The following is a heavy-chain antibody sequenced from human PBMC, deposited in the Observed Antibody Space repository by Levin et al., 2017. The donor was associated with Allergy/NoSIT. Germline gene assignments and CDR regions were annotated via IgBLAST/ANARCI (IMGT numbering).Heavy chain of an antibody. CDR2: ISYDGSNK. CDR3: ANGRHESYDILTGYYDSDAFDI. V-gene: IGHV3-30*18. J-gene: IGHJ3*02. Sequence: PGGSLRLSCAASRLTFSSYAMHWVRQAPGKGLEWVAVISYDGSNKHYADSVKGRFTISRDNSKTTLYLQMNSLRAEDTAVYYCANGRHESYDILTGYYDSDAFDIWGQGTMVTVSS. D-gene: IGHD3-9*01. CDR1: RLTFSSYA.